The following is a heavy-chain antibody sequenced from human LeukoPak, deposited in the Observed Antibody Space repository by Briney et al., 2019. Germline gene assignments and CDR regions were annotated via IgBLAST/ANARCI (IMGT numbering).Heavy chain of an antibody. J-gene: IGHJ4*02. D-gene: IGHD6-19*01. CDR1: GGSISSYY. V-gene: IGHV4-59*01. CDR2: IYYSGST. CDR3: ARASYSSGPPGY. Sequence: SSETLSLTCAVSGGSISSYYWSWIRQPPGKGLEWMGYIYYSGSTNYNPSLKSRVTISVDTSKNQFSLKRSSVTAADTAVYYCARASYSSGPPGYWGQGTLVTVSS.